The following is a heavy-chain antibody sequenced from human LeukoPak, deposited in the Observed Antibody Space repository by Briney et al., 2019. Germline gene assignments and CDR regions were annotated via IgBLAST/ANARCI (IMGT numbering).Heavy chain of an antibody. Sequence: ASVKVSCKASGYTFTSYGISWVRQAPGQGLEWMGWISAYNGNTNYAQKLQGRVTMTRDMSTSTVYMELSSLRSEDTAVYYCARVSSRSSWYSNAFDIWGQGTMVTVSS. V-gene: IGHV1-18*01. CDR3: ARVSSRSSWYSNAFDI. J-gene: IGHJ3*02. CDR2: ISAYNGNT. CDR1: GYTFTSYG. D-gene: IGHD6-13*01.